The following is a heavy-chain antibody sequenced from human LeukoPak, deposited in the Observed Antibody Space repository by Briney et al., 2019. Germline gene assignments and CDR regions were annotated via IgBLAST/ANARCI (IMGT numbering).Heavy chain of an antibody. Sequence: GASVKVSCKASGYTFTSYGISWVRQAPGQGLEWMGWISAYNGNTNYAQKLQGRVTMTTDTSTSTAYTELRSLRSDDTAVYYCARDPRRNYYDSSGDYSMDVWGQGTTVTVSS. CDR3: ARDPRRNYYDSSGDYSMDV. J-gene: IGHJ6*02. CDR1: GYTFTSYG. CDR2: ISAYNGNT. D-gene: IGHD3-22*01. V-gene: IGHV1-18*01.